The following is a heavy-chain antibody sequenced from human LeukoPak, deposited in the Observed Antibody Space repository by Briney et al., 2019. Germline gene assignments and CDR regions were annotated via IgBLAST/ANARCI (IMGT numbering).Heavy chain of an antibody. J-gene: IGHJ6*02. V-gene: IGHV1-2*02. CDR3: ARGVNSVVVVAAMEYYGMDV. D-gene: IGHD2-15*01. Sequence: ASVKVSCKASGYTFTGYYMHWVRQAPGQGLEWMGWINPNSGGTNYAQKFQGRVTMTRDTSISTAYMELSRLRSDDTAVYYCARGVNSVVVVAAMEYYGMDVWGQGTTVTVSS. CDR2: INPNSGGT. CDR1: GYTFTGYY.